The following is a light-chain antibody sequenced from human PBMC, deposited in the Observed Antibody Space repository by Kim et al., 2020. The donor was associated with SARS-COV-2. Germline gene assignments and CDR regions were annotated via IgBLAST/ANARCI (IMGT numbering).Light chain of an antibody. CDR1: KLGDKY. CDR2: QDS. CDR3: QAWDSSTVV. V-gene: IGLV3-1*01. Sequence: SSELTQPPSVSVSPGQTASITCSGDKLGDKYACWYQQKPGRSPVLVIYQDSKRPSGIPERFSGSNSGNTATLTISGTQAMDEADYYCQAWDSSTVVFGGGTQLTVL. J-gene: IGLJ2*01.